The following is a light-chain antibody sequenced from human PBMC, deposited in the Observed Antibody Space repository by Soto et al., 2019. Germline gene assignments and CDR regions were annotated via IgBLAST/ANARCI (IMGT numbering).Light chain of an antibody. V-gene: IGKV1-5*01. CDR2: DAS. CDR3: QHYNSYTT. CDR1: QSISSW. Sequence: DIQMTQSPSTLSASVGDRVTITCRASQSISSWLAWYQQKPGKAPKLLIYDASSLESGVPSRFSGSGSGTEFTLTISCLQPDDFATYYCQHYNSYTTFGPGTKVDIK. J-gene: IGKJ3*01.